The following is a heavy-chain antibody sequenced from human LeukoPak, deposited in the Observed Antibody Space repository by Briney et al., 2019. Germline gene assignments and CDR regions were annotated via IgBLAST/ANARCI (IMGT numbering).Heavy chain of an antibody. J-gene: IGHJ4*02. Sequence: GGSLRLSCAASGFTVSSNYMSWFRQAPGKGLGWVSVLYNGGSTYYADSVKGRFTIYRDSSKNTLYLQMNSLGAEDTAVYYCARVPGYHDTSGFYSWGQGTLVTVSS. CDR3: ARVPGYHDTSGFYS. CDR1: GFTVSSNY. CDR2: LYNGGST. V-gene: IGHV3-53*01. D-gene: IGHD3-22*01.